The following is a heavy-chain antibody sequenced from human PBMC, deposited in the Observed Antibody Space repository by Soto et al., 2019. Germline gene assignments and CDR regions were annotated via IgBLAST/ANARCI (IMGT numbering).Heavy chain of an antibody. V-gene: IGHV4-59*01. J-gene: IGHJ4*02. CDR1: GGSISSYY. CDR2: IYYGGST. D-gene: IGHD2-21*02. Sequence: PSETLSLTCTVSGGSISSYYWSWIRQPPGKGLEWIGYIYYGGSTNYNPSLKSRVTISVDTSKNQFSLKLSSVTAADTAVYYCARGFRVTPFDYWGQGTLVTVSS. CDR3: ARGFRVTPFDY.